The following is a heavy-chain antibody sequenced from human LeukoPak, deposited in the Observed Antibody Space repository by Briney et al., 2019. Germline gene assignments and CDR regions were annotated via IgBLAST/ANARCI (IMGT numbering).Heavy chain of an antibody. CDR1: GFTFSNPW. CDR3: TTYGDCVGLSDH. V-gene: IGHV3-15*01. J-gene: IGHJ5*02. Sequence: GGSLRLSCAASGFTFSNPWMSWVRQAPGKGLEWVGRIKSKTDGGATEYAAAVQGRFTISRDDSKNTLYLQMNSLKTEDTAVYYCTTYGDCVGLSDHWGQGTLVTVS. CDR2: IKSKTDGGAT. D-gene: IGHD4-17*01.